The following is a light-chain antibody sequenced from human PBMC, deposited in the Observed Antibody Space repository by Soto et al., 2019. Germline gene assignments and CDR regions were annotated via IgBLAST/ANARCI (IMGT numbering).Light chain of an antibody. CDR2: WAA. CDR3: QQYYSTPQT. J-gene: IGKJ1*01. Sequence: IVLTQSPDSLAVSLGERATINCKSSQSVLYSSNNKNYLAWYQQKPGQPPKLLIYWAATRESGVPDRFSGSGSGTDFTLTISSLQAEDVAVYYCQQYYSTPQTFGQGTKV. V-gene: IGKV4-1*01. CDR1: QSVLYSSNNKNY.